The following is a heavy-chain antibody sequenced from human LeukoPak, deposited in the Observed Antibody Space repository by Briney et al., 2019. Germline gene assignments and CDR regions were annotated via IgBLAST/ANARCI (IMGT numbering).Heavy chain of an antibody. CDR2: IYPGDSGT. D-gene: IGHD5-12*01. CDR1: GYTFTSYW. CDR3: VRSATMGDL. V-gene: IGHV5-51*01. J-gene: IGHJ4*02. Sequence: GESLKISCKGSGYTFTSYWIGWVRQMPGKGLEWMGVIYPGDSGTRYSPSFEGQVTISADKSISTAYLQWSSLKASDTAMYYCVRSATMGDLWGQGTLVTVSS.